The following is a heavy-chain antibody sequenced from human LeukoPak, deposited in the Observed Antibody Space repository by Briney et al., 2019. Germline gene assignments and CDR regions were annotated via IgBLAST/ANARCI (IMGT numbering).Heavy chain of an antibody. D-gene: IGHD2/OR15-2a*01. J-gene: IGHJ4*02. CDR1: GYTFTSYY. Sequence: ASVKVSCKASGYTFTSYYMHWVRQAPGQGLEWMGIINPSGGSTSYAQKFQDRITMTTDTSTSTSYLELRNLRSDDTAVYYCARVLVKTRGNYFHDDYWGQGTLVTVSS. V-gene: IGHV1-46*01. CDR3: ARVLVKTRGNYFHDDY. CDR2: INPSGGST.